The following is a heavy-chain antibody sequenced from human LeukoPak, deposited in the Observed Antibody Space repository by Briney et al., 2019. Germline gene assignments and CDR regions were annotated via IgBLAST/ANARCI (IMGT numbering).Heavy chain of an antibody. CDR3: ARVSSSGDYYDN. V-gene: IGHV1-2*02. Sequence: ASVKFSCKASGYTFTGYYMHWVRQAPGQGLEWMGWINPNGGGTNYAQKFQGRVTMTTDTSISTVYMELGGLRYDDTAVYYCARVSSSGDYYDNWGQGTLVTVSS. CDR1: GYTFTGYY. D-gene: IGHD3-10*01. CDR2: INPNGGGT. J-gene: IGHJ4*02.